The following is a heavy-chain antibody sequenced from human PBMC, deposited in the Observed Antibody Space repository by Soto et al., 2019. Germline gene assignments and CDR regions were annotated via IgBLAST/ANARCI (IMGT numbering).Heavy chain of an antibody. D-gene: IGHD6-6*01. CDR1: GGSISSGDYL. CDR2: IYSNGSP. Sequence: QVHLQESGPGLVKPSETLSLTCTVSGGSISSGDYLWSWVRQPPGKGLEWIEYIYSNGSPYYNPSHKSRVTISLDTSKEQFALKMSSVTDADTAVYLCASEVGKTSSSDAFDIWGQGTMVTVSS. CDR3: ASEVGKTSSSDAFDI. V-gene: IGHV4-30-4*01. J-gene: IGHJ3*02.